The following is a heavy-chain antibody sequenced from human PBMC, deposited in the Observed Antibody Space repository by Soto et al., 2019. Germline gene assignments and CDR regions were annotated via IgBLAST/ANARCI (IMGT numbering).Heavy chain of an antibody. D-gene: IGHD6-6*01. CDR1: GFTFSSYG. CDR3: ARAGPEYSTTYSYYGMDV. Sequence: QVQLVESGGGVVQPGRSLRLSCAASGFTFSSYGLHWVRQAPGKGLEGVAVIWYDGSNKYYADTVKSRFTISRDTSKNTLYLQINSLRAEDTAVYYCARAGPEYSTTYSYYGMDVRGQGT. J-gene: IGHJ6*02. V-gene: IGHV3-33*01. CDR2: IWYDGSNK.